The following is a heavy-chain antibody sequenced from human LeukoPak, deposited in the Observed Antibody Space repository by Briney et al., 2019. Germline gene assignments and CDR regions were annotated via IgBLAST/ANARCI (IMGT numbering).Heavy chain of an antibody. CDR3: ARADLLWFGELLSIDY. D-gene: IGHD3-10*01. J-gene: IGHJ4*02. Sequence: ASVKVSCKASGYTFTSYYMHCVRQAPGQGLEWMGWINPNNGGTNYAQKLQGRVTMTTDTSTSTAYMELRSLRSDDTAVYYCARADLLWFGELLSIDYWGQGTLVTVSS. CDR1: GYTFTSYY. CDR2: INPNNGGT. V-gene: IGHV1-18*04.